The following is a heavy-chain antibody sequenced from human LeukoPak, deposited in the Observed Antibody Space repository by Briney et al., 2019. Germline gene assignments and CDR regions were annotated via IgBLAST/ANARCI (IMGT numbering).Heavy chain of an antibody. D-gene: IGHD3-10*01. J-gene: IGHJ4*02. CDR2: INHSGST. Sequence: SETLSLTCAVYGGSFSGYYWSWIRQPPGKGLEWIGEINHSGSTNYNPSLKSRVTISVDTSKNQFSLKLSSVTAADTAVYYCARGRGVNDYWGQGTLVTVSS. CDR1: GGSFSGYY. CDR3: ARGRGVNDY. V-gene: IGHV4-34*01.